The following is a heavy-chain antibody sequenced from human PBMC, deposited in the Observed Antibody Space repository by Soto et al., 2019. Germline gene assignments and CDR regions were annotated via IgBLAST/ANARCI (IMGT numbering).Heavy chain of an antibody. J-gene: IGHJ6*02. Sequence: GESLKISCKGSGYSFTSYWIGWVRQIPGKGLEWMGIIYPGDSDTRYSPSFQGQVTISADKSISTAYLQWSSLKASDTAMYYCARRMGYCISTSCPWGMDVWGQGTTLTVSS. D-gene: IGHD2-2*01. V-gene: IGHV5-51*01. CDR2: IYPGDSDT. CDR3: ARRMGYCISTSCPWGMDV. CDR1: GYSFTSYW.